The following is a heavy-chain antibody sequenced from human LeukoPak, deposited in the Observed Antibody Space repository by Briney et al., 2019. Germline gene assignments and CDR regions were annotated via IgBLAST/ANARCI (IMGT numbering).Heavy chain of an antibody. Sequence: PGGSLRLSCAASGFTFSDYYMSWIRQAPGKGLEWVSYISSSGSTIYYADSVKGRFTISRDNAKNTLYLQMNSLRAEDTAVYYCASLKREMVRGVIGLDYWGQGTLVTVSS. J-gene: IGHJ4*02. CDR1: GFTFSDYY. V-gene: IGHV3-11*04. CDR3: ASLKREMVRGVIGLDY. CDR2: ISSSGSTI. D-gene: IGHD3-10*01.